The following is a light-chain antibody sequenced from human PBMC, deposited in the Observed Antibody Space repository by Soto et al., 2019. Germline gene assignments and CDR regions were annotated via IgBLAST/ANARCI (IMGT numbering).Light chain of an antibody. CDR1: QTISSW. CDR3: QQSYSTPGT. V-gene: IGKV1-5*03. Sequence: SQITQSPSTLSGSVGDRVTITCRASQTISSWLAWYQQKPGKAPKLLIYKASTLKSGVPSRFSGSGSGTDFTLTISSLQPEDFATYYCQQSYSTPGTFGQGTRLEI. J-gene: IGKJ5*01. CDR2: KAS.